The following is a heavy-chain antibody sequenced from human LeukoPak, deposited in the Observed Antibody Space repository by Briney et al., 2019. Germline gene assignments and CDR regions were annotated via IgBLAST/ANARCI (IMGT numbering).Heavy chain of an antibody. D-gene: IGHD1-26*01. Sequence: ASVKVSCKTSGYIFGHNGISWVRQAPGQGPEWMGWISAYYGDTKYAQKFQGRVTMTRDTSTSTVYMELRSLRSDDTAVYYCARDLTETTAVGATPLFDYWGQGTLVTVSS. V-gene: IGHV1-18*01. CDR2: ISAYYGDT. J-gene: IGHJ4*02. CDR3: ARDLTETTAVGATPLFDY. CDR1: GYIFGHNG.